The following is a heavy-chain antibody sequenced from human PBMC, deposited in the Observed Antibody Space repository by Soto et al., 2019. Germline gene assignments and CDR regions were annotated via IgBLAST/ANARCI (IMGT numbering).Heavy chain of an antibody. Sequence: PGGSLRLSCAASGFTFSSYSMNWVRQAPGKGLEWVSYISSSSSTIYYADYVKGQFTISRDNAKNSLYLQMNSLRDEDNAVYYCASWSDYSNYFFHFDYWGQGTLVTVSS. D-gene: IGHD4-4*01. V-gene: IGHV3-48*02. CDR3: ASWSDYSNYFFHFDY. CDR1: GFTFSSYS. CDR2: ISSSSSTI. J-gene: IGHJ4*02.